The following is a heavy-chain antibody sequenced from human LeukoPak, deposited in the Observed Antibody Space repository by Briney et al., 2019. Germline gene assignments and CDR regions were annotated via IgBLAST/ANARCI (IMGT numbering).Heavy chain of an antibody. CDR2: IYYSGST. Sequence: MPSETLSLTCTVSGGSISSGGYSWSWIRQHPGKGLEWIGYIYYSGSTYYNPSLKSRVTISVDTSKNQFSLKLSSVTAADTAVYYCASRHYYDSSGPAPLVSFDIWGQGTMVTVSS. CDR1: GGSISSGGYS. J-gene: IGHJ3*02. CDR3: ASRHYYDSSGPAPLVSFDI. V-gene: IGHV4-31*03. D-gene: IGHD3-22*01.